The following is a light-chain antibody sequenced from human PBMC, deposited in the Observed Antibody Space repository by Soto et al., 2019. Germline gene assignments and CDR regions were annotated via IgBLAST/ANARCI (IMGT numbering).Light chain of an antibody. J-gene: IGKJ5*01. CDR2: GVS. Sequence: EIVLTQSPATWSLSPGKPPPPSSRPSQSLTSSYLAWYQQRPGQAHSLLIYGVSSRATGIPDRFSGSGSGTDFTLTISSLEPEDFAVYYCQQYDSSPITFGQGTRLEIK. CDR3: QQYDSSPIT. V-gene: IGKV3-20*01. CDR1: QSLTSSY.